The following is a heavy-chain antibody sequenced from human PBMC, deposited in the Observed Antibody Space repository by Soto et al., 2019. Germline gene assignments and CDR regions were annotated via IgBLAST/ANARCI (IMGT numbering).Heavy chain of an antibody. D-gene: IGHD3-10*01. CDR1: GDSISRSSYY. J-gene: IGHJ3*02. Sequence: QLQLQESGPGLVKPSETLSLTCSVSGDSISRSSYYWGLVRHLPGRGLERIGIIHYSGNTYYSPSLRSRVNISVDTSKNQFSLYLKSVTAADTAVYYCARHGERAFRDLNAFDIWGQGTMVTVSS. V-gene: IGHV4-39*01. CDR2: IHYSGNT. CDR3: ARHGERAFRDLNAFDI.